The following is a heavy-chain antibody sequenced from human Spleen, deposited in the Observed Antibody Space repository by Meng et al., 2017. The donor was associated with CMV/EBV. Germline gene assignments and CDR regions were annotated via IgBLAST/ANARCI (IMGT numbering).Heavy chain of an antibody. Sequence: GESLKISCAASGFTFSTYWMSWFRQAPGKGLEWVANIKQDGSEKYYVDSVKGRFTISRDNAKNSLYLQMHSLRAADTAVYYCARGKGWFDPWGQGTLVTVSS. CDR1: GFTFSTYW. CDR2: IKQDGSEK. V-gene: IGHV3-7*01. CDR3: ARGKGWFDP. J-gene: IGHJ5*02.